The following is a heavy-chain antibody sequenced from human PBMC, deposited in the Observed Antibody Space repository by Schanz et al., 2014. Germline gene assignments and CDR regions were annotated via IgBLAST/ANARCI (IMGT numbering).Heavy chain of an antibody. CDR3: ASDRRLFDRDDLYYFDS. D-gene: IGHD3-10*02. J-gene: IGHJ4*02. Sequence: QIQLVQSGPEVKKPGATVKVSCKASGYIFINSGISWVRQAPGQGLEWMGWISVYNHNKEYDQKFQGRVTMTTDTSTSTAYMALTDLRSDDAAVYCCASDRRLFDRDDLYYFDSWGQGTLVTVSS. CDR2: ISVYNHNK. V-gene: IGHV1-18*01. CDR1: GYIFINSG.